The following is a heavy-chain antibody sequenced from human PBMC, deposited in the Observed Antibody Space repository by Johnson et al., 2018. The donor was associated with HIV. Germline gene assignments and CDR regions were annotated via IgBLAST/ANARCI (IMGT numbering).Heavy chain of an antibody. CDR1: GFTFSSYA. CDR3: AKAVTGEGAFDI. V-gene: IGHV3-30-3*01. J-gene: IGHJ3*02. CDR2: ISYDGSNK. Sequence: QVQLVESGGGVVQPGRSLRLSCAASGFTFSSYAMHWVRQAPGKGLEWVAVISYDGSNKYYADSVKGRFTISRDNSKNTLYLQMNSLRAEDTAVYYCAKAVTGEGAFDIWGQGTMVTVS. D-gene: IGHD7-27*01.